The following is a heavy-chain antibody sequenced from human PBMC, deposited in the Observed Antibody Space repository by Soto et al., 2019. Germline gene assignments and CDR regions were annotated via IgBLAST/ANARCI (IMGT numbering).Heavy chain of an antibody. CDR2: IYYSGST. Sequence: PSETLSLTCTVSGGSISSSSYYWGWIRQPPGKGLEWIGSIYYSGSTYYNPSPKSRVTISVDSSKNQFSLKLSSVTAADPAVSCCARHAVVPAARGYYYGIDVWARLTTVAVSS. CDR1: GGSISSSSYY. J-gene: IGHJ6*04. CDR3: ARHAVVPAARGYYYGIDV. V-gene: IGHV4-39*01. D-gene: IGHD2-2*01.